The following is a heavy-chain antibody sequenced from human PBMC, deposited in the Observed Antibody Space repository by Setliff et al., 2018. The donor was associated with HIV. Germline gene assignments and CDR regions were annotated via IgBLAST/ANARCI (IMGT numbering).Heavy chain of an antibody. V-gene: IGHV3-23*01. CDR2: ISGSGESI. Sequence: GESLTISCAASGFTFKKYAMSWVRHAPGKGLEWVSVISGSGESIYHTDSVKGRFTISRDNLKDTLYLQMNSLRAEDTAIYYCAKDREIGGQLVRIVDSWGQGTLVTVSS. J-gene: IGHJ4*02. D-gene: IGHD6-6*01. CDR3: AKDREIGGQLVRIVDS. CDR1: GFTFKKYA.